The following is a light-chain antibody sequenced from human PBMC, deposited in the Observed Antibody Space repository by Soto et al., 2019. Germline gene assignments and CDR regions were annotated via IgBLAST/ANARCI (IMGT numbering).Light chain of an antibody. J-gene: IGLJ2*01. Sequence: QSVLTQPASVSGSPGQSITISCTGTSSDVGGYNYVSWYQQHPGKAPKLIIYYVSNRPSGVSHRFSGSKSGNTASLTISGLQAEDEADYYCSSYTSSSTVVFGGGTKVTVL. V-gene: IGLV2-14*03. CDR3: SSYTSSSTVV. CDR1: SSDVGGYNY. CDR2: YVS.